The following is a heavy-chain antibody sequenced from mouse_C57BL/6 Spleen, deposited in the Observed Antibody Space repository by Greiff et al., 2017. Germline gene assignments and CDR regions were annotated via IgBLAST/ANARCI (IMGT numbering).Heavy chain of an antibody. Sequence: EVQGVESGGGLVKPGGSLKLSCAASGFTFSSYAMSWVRQTPEKRLEWVATISDGGCYTYYPDNVKGRFTLTTDNAKNNLYLQMSNLKSEDTAMYYCARESDGYYWFAYWGQGTLVTVSA. D-gene: IGHD2-3*01. J-gene: IGHJ3*01. CDR3: ARESDGYYWFAY. V-gene: IGHV5-4*01. CDR2: ISDGGCYT. CDR1: GFTFSSYA.